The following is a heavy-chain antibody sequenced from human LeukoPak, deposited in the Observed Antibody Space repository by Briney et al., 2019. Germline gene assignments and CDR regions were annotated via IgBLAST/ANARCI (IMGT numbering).Heavy chain of an antibody. V-gene: IGHV3-23*01. Sequence: PGGSLRLSCAASGFTFSSYAMSWVRQAPGKGLEWVSSLSGSGATTYYADSVKGRFTMSRDNSKKTLYLQMNSLRAEDTAVYYCAKDSRRYYNSSGYPIFLDYWGQGTLVTVSS. D-gene: IGHD3-22*01. CDR1: GFTFSSYA. CDR3: AKDSRRYYNSSGYPIFLDY. CDR2: LSGSGATT. J-gene: IGHJ4*02.